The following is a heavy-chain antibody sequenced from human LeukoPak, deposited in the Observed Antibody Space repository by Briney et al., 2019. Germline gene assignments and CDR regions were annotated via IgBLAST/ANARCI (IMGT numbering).Heavy chain of an antibody. Sequence: SVTVSCKASGGTFSSYTISWVRQAPGQGLEWMGGIIPIFGTANYAQKFQGRVTITADESTSTAYMELRSLRSDDTAVYYCARDRSYWFDPWGQGTLVTVSS. V-gene: IGHV1-69*13. CDR1: GGTFSSYT. CDR3: ARDRSYWFDP. J-gene: IGHJ5*02. CDR2: IIPIFGTA. D-gene: IGHD1-26*01.